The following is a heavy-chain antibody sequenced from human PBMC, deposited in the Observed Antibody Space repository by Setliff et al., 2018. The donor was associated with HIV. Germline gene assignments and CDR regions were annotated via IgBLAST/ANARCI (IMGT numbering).Heavy chain of an antibody. Sequence: PSETLSLTCTVSGGSISGHYWSWIRQPPGRGLEWIGYINSSGSTHFNPPLQSRVTISVDTSKNQFSLKLSSVTAADTAVYYCARHSGVASPNWFDPWGQGTLVTVSS. V-gene: IGHV4-4*09. CDR3: ARHSGVASPNWFDP. D-gene: IGHD3-10*01. CDR2: INSSGST. CDR1: GGSISGHY. J-gene: IGHJ5*02.